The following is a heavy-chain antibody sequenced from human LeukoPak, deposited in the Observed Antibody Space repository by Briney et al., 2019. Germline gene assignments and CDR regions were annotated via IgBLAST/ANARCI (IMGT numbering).Heavy chain of an antibody. Sequence: GGSLRLSCAASGFTFSSYWMSWVRQAPGKGLEWVANIKQDGSEKYYVDSVKGRFTISRDNAKNSLYLQMNSLRAEDTAVYYCARYQAHYGDYAFFDYWGQGTLVTVSS. D-gene: IGHD4-17*01. CDR1: GFTFSSYW. V-gene: IGHV3-7*01. CDR2: IKQDGSEK. CDR3: ARYQAHYGDYAFFDY. J-gene: IGHJ4*02.